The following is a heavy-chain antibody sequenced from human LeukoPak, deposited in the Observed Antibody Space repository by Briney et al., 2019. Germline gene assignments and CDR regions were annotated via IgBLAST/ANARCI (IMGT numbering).Heavy chain of an antibody. J-gene: IGHJ3*02. CDR1: GFTFSRSS. CDR3: AKTFYYGSGSYGGDAFDI. CDR2: ISTSSSYI. Sequence: GGSLRLSCAASGFTFSRSSMHWVRQAPGKGLECVSSISTSSSYIYYADSVKGRFIISRDNAKNSLFLQMNILRAEDTAVYYCAKTFYYGSGSYGGDAFDIWGQGTMVTVSS. V-gene: IGHV3-21*01. D-gene: IGHD3-10*01.